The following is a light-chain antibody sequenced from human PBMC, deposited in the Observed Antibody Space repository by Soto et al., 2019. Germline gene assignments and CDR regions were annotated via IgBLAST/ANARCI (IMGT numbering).Light chain of an antibody. J-gene: IGLJ3*02. CDR1: SSDVGGYHY. V-gene: IGLV2-11*01. CDR3: CSFAGSYTWV. CDR2: DVS. Sequence: QSALTQPRSVSGSPGQSVTISCTGTSSDVGGYHYASWYQQHPGKAPKLIIFDVSKRPSGVPDRFSGSKSGNTASLTISGLQADDEADYYCCSFAGSYTWVFGGGTKLTVL.